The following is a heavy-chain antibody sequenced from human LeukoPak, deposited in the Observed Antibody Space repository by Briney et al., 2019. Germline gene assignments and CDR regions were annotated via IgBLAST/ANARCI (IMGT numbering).Heavy chain of an antibody. Sequence: SETLSLTCTVSGGSISSTSYYWGWIRQPPGKGLEWIGSIYYSGTTYYSPSLKSRVTISIDTSKKQFSLKLSSVTAADTAVYYCARGVVVPAAALKYYYYYYMDVWGKGTTVTVSS. CDR3: ARGVVVPAAALKYYYYYYMDV. CDR1: GGSISSTSYY. V-gene: IGHV4-39*07. CDR2: IYYSGTT. D-gene: IGHD2-2*01. J-gene: IGHJ6*03.